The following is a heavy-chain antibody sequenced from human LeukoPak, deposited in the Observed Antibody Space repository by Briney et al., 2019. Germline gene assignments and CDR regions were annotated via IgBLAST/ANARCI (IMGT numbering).Heavy chain of an antibody. CDR1: GFTFSAYA. CDR2: TSSDATTE. V-gene: IGHV3-30-3*01. CDR3: TRGPGSGSFLIDY. Sequence: GGSLRLSCTASGFTFSAYAIHWVRQPPGKCLEWVSFTSSDATTEHFADSAKGRFTMSRDNSKNTVYLQMTTLRDEDTAVYYCTRGPGSGSFLIDYWGRGTLVTVSS. D-gene: IGHD3-10*01. J-gene: IGHJ4*02.